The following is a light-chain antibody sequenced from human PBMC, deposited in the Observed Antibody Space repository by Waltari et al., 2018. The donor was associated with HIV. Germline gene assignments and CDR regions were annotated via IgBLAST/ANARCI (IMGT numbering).Light chain of an antibody. CDR2: DAS. CDR1: QDINKN. V-gene: IGKV1-33*01. CDR3: QQYNNLPRT. Sequence: DIQMTQSPSSLSASVGDRVTITCQASQDINKNLNWYQQKSGKAPKLLIYDASNLETGVPSRFSGSGSGTDFTFTISSLQPEDIATYYCQQYNNLPRTFGQGTKLEI. J-gene: IGKJ2*02.